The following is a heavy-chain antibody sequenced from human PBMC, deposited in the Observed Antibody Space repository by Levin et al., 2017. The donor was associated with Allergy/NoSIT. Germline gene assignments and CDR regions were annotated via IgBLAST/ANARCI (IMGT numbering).Heavy chain of an antibody. CDR3: AGTLQTAVWSRDGDN. CDR2: ISTSGGT. J-gene: IGHJ4*02. Sequence: SEPLSLTCTVSGSFSTYYWTWVRQPAGKGLEWIGRISTSGGTTYNPSLKSRVTMSIDTSKSQFSVTLSSVTAADTAVYYCAGTLQTAVWSRDGDNWGQGILVTVSS. CDR1: GSFSTYY. D-gene: IGHD2-21*02. V-gene: IGHV4-4*07.